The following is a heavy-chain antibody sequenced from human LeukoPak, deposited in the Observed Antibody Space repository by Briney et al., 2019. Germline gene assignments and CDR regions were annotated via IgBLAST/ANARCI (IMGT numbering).Heavy chain of an antibody. CDR1: GSTCSSCG. V-gene: IGHV3-23*01. CDR2: SSGSGGST. Sequence: GRPLIPSSVAAGSTCSSCGMRWGRRPPGRGLEWGSASSGSGGSTYYAASVKGRFTISRDKSKNTLYLKTNSLRAEDTAVYYCAKVGGLSGRYTYYFDYWGQGALVTVSS. CDR3: AKVGGLSGRYTYYFDY. D-gene: IGHD1-26*01. J-gene: IGHJ4*02.